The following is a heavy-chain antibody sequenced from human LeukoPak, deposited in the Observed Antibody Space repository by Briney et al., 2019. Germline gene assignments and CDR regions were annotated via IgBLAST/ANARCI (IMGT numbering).Heavy chain of an antibody. J-gene: IGHJ3*01. V-gene: IGHV3-23*01. CDR1: GFTFSNYA. Sequence: PGGSLRLPCAASGFTFSNYAMSWVRQAPGQGLEWVSVISGSGGVTSYADSARGRFTISRDIYKNTVYLQMNSLRADDTAVYYCAKGPAVHDAFDLWGQGTMVTVSS. CDR2: ISGSGGVT. CDR3: AKGPAVHDAFDL.